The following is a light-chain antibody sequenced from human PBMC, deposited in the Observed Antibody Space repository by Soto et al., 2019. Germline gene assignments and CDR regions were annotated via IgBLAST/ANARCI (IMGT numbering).Light chain of an antibody. V-gene: IGKV1-5*03. CDR3: QHYKSYSIT. Sequence: DIQMTQSPSTLSSSVGDRVTITCRASQSISSWLAWYQQKPGKAPKRLIYKASSLESGVPSRFSGSGSGTEFTLTISSLQPDDFATYYCQHYKSYSITFGQGTRLEIK. CDR1: QSISSW. J-gene: IGKJ5*01. CDR2: KAS.